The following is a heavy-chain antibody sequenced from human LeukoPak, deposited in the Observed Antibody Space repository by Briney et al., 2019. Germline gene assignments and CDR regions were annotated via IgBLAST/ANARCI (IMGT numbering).Heavy chain of an antibody. CDR3: ARDRGYGYGFFDY. Sequence: GGSLRLSCAASGFTVRSIYMTWVRQTPGKGLEWVSSFYSGGSSYYADSVKGRFIISRDSSTDTLYLQMNSLRVEDTAVYFCARDRGYGYGFFDYWGQGTLVTVSS. CDR1: GFTVRSIY. CDR2: FYSGGSS. D-gene: IGHD5-18*01. J-gene: IGHJ4*02. V-gene: IGHV3-53*01.